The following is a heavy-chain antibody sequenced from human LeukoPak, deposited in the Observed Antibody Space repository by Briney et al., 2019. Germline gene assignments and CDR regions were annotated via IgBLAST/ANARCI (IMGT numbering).Heavy chain of an antibody. D-gene: IGHD2-21*01. CDR2: IYTSGST. V-gene: IGHV4-4*09. Sequence: SETLSLTCTVSGGSISSYYWSWIRQPPGKGLEWIGYIYTSGSTNYNPFLKSRVTISVDTSKNQFSLKLSSVTAADTAVYYCARLFEPPKNWFDPWGQGTLVTVSS. J-gene: IGHJ5*02. CDR3: ARLFEPPKNWFDP. CDR1: GGSISSYY.